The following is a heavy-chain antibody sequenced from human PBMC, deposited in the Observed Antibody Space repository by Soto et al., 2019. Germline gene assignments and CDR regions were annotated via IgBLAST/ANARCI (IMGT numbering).Heavy chain of an antibody. CDR3: ARHNSGWDPPLYYYYGMDV. V-gene: IGHV5-10-1*01. D-gene: IGHD6-19*01. J-gene: IGHJ6*02. CDR2: IDPSDSYT. CDR1: GYSFTSYW. Sequence: GESLKISCKGSGYSFTSYWISWVRQMPGKGLEWMGRIDPSDSYTNYSPSFQGHVTISADKSISTAYLQWSSLKASDTAMYYCARHNSGWDPPLYYYYGMDVWGQRTTVTVSS.